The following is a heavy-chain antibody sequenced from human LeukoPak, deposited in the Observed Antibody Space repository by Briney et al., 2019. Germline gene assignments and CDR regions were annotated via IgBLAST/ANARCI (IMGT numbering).Heavy chain of an antibody. CDR2: IKQDGSEK. CDR1: GFTFSSYW. CDR3: ASLSWSGYSYFDY. J-gene: IGHJ4*02. D-gene: IGHD3-3*01. V-gene: IGHV3-7*01. Sequence: GGSLRLSCAASGFTFSSYWMSWVRQAPGKGLEWVANIKQDGSEKYYVDSVKGRFTISRDNAKNSLYLQMNSLRAEDTAVYYCASLSWSGYSYFDYWGQGTLVTVSS.